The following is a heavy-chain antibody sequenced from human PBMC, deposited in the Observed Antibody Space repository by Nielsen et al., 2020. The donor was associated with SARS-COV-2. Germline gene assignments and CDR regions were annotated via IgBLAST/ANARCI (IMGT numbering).Heavy chain of an antibody. D-gene: IGHD1-26*01. CDR1: GYTFTGYY. CDR2: FDPEDGET. CDR3: ARDPEWELILGAFDI. V-gene: IGHV1-24*01. Sequence: ASVKVSCKASGYTFTGYYMHCVRQAPGKGLEWMGGFDPEDGETIYAQKFQGRVTMTEDTSTDTAYMELSSLRSEDTAVYYCARDPEWELILGAFDIWGQGTMVTVSS. J-gene: IGHJ3*02.